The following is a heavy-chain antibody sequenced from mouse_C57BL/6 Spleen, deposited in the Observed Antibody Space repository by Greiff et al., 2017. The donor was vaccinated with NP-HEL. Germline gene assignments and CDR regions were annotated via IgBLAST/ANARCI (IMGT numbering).Heavy chain of an antibody. Sequence: EVKLQESGPGLVKPSQSLSLTCSVTGYSITSGYYWNWIRQFPGNKLEWMGYISYDGSNNYNPSLKNRISITLDTSKNQSFLKLNSVTTEDTATYYCARDSSNYYFDYWGQGTTLTVSS. CDR2: ISYDGSN. CDR1: GYSITSGYY. V-gene: IGHV3-6*01. CDR3: ARDSSNYYFDY. J-gene: IGHJ2*01. D-gene: IGHD2-5*01.